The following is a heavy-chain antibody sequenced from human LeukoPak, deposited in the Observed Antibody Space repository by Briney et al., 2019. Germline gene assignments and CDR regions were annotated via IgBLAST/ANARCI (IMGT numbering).Heavy chain of an antibody. D-gene: IGHD3-3*01. CDR3: ARENFWSGYEWDH. CDR2: LYHSGNT. J-gene: IGHJ4*02. Sequence: NPSETLSLTCAVSGYSISNGYYWCCLQPPPGKRLGWVGSLYHSGNTYYNPSLKSRVTISVDTSKNQFSLKLASVTPADTAVYYCARENFWSGYEWDHWGQGTLVTVSS. V-gene: IGHV4-38-2*02. CDR1: GYSISNGYY.